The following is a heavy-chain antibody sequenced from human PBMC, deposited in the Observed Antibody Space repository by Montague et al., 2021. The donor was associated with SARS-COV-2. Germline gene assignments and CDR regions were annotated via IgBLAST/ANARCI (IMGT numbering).Heavy chain of an antibody. J-gene: IGHJ5*02. D-gene: IGHD6-13*01. CDR2: IYYSGST. CDR1: SGSISSSSYY. Sequence: SETLSLTCTVSSGSISSSSYYWGWIRQPPGKGLEWIGSIYYSGSTYYNPSLKSRVTISVDTSKNQFSLKLSSVTAADTAVYYCARKEMKYSSIWSTGGNWFDPRGQGTLVTVSS. V-gene: IGHV4-39*01. CDR3: ARKEMKYSSIWSTGGNWFDP.